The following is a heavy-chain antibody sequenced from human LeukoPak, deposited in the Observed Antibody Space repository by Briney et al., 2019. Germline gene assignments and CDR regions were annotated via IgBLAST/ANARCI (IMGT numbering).Heavy chain of an antibody. Sequence: ASVKVSCKASGYTFTGYYMHWVRQAPGQGLEWMGWINPNSGGTNYAQKFQGRVTMTRDTSISTAYMELSRLRSDDTAVYYCAKFSGRITIRPYYFDYWGQGTLVTVSS. CDR1: GYTFTGYY. D-gene: IGHD3-10*01. V-gene: IGHV1-2*02. CDR2: INPNSGGT. CDR3: AKFSGRITIRPYYFDY. J-gene: IGHJ4*02.